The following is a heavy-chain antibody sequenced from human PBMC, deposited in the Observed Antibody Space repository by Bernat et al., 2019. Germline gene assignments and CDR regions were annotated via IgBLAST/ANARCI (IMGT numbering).Heavy chain of an antibody. J-gene: IGHJ6*02. Sequence: EVQLVESGGGLVQPGGSLRLSCAASGFTFSSYWISWVRQAPGKGLAWVANIKQDGSEKYYVDSVKGRFTISRDNAKNSLYLQMNSLRAEDTAVYYCARVVGAHRPLYYYYGMDVWGQGTTVTVSS. V-gene: IGHV3-7*03. D-gene: IGHD1-26*01. CDR3: ARVVGAHRPLYYYYGMDV. CDR2: IKQDGSEK. CDR1: GFTFSSYW.